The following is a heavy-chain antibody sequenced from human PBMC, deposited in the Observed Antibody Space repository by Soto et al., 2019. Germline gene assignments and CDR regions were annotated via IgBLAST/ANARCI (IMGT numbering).Heavy chain of an antibody. J-gene: IGHJ4*02. V-gene: IGHV4-31*03. CDR2: IFYSGST. D-gene: IGHD3-10*01. CDR3: ARVGGSGSPFDN. Sequence: QVQLQESGPGLVKPSQTVSLTCTVSGGSINSGGYYWSWIRQHPGKGLEWIGYIFYSGSTYYNPSLKSRVTISVDMSKNQFSLKLSSVTAADTAVYYCARVGGSGSPFDNWGQGTLVTVSS. CDR1: GGSINSGGYY.